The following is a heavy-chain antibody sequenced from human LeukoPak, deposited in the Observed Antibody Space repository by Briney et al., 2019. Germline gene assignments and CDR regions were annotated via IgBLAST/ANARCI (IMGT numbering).Heavy chain of an antibody. Sequence: PGGSLRLSCAASGITFSSYAMSWVCQAPGKGLEWVAAISGGGAYIHYADSVKGRFTISRDNSKNTVYLQMDSLRAADTAVYYCAKRSSETSGWFDYWGQGTLVTVSS. CDR2: ISGGGAYI. J-gene: IGHJ4*02. V-gene: IGHV3-23*01. CDR3: AKRSSETSGWFDY. D-gene: IGHD6-19*01. CDR1: GITFSSYA.